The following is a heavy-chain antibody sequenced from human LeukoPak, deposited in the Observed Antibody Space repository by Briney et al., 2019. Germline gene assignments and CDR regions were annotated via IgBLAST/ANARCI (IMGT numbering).Heavy chain of an antibody. Sequence: ASVKVSCKVSGYTLTTLALHWVRQAPGEGLEWMGGFDPVDDETVYAHTFKGRVTMTEDTSTDTAYMELRSLRSEDTAVYYCATGIPFDYWGQGTLVTASS. CDR2: FDPVDDET. CDR1: GYTLTTLA. V-gene: IGHV1-24*01. J-gene: IGHJ4*02. D-gene: IGHD2-21*01. CDR3: ATGIPFDY.